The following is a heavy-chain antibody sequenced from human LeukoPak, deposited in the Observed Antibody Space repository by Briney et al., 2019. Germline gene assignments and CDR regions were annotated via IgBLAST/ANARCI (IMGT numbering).Heavy chain of an antibody. D-gene: IGHD5-12*01. CDR2: IYYSGST. J-gene: IGHJ4*02. V-gene: IGHV4-59*01. CDR3: ARRGWLQLSEDY. Sequence: SETLSLTCTVSGGSISSYYWSWIRQPPGKGLEWIGYIYYSGSTNYNPSLKSRVAISVDTSKNQFSLKLSSVTAADTAVYYCARRGWLQLSEDYWGQGTLVTVSS. CDR1: GGSISSYY.